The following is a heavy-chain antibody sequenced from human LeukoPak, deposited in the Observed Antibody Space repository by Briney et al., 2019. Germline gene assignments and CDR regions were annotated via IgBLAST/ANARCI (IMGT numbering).Heavy chain of an antibody. V-gene: IGHV4-61*02. CDR3: ARGPTYCSSSSCLQGE. CDR1: GVSISSGSYC. D-gene: IGHD2-15*01. CDR2: IYTSGST. Sequence: SETLSLTYTASGVSISSGSYCWSWLRQPAGKGLAWIGRIYTSGSTYYNPSLKSRVTISADTSKNQFSLKLSSVTAADTAVYYCARGPTYCSSSSCLQGEWGQGTLVTVSS. J-gene: IGHJ4*02.